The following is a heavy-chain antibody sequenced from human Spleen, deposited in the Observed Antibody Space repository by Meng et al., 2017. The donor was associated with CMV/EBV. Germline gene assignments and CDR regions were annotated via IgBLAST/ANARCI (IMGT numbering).Heavy chain of an antibody. D-gene: IGHD3-10*01. CDR1: GFTFNNYC. CDR3: ATFTTVLVS. Sequence: GESLKISCAASGFTFNNYCMTWVRQAPGKGLEWVATISHDVSKKYYADSVKGRFTISRENSKNTLHLQMNSLRTEDTAVYYCATFTTVLVSWGQGTLVTVSS. CDR2: ISHDVSKK. J-gene: IGHJ4*02. V-gene: IGHV3-30*03.